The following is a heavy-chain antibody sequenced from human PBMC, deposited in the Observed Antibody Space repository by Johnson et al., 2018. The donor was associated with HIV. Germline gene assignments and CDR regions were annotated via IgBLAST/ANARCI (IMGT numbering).Heavy chain of an antibody. V-gene: IGHV3-7*01. CDR2: IKEDGNAR. D-gene: IGHD3-10*01. J-gene: IGHJ3*02. CDR1: GFTFSNYW. CDR3: ARDGPRHYYDSGSSDAFDI. Sequence: VQLVESGGGLVQPGGSLRLSCAASGFTFSNYWMNWVRRAPGKGLEWVANIKEDGNARYYVDSVRGRFTISRDNAKKSLYLQMNSLRAEDTAVYYCARDGPRHYYDSGSSDAFDIWGQGTMVTVSS.